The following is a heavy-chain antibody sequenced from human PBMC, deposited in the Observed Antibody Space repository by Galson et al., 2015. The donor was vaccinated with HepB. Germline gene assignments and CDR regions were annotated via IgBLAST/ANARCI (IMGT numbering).Heavy chain of an antibody. CDR3: ARMLWRYSSSSGPLRPLFDY. Sequence: RAISGDSVPSHSPASNWLRHPPSRGLEWLGRPYHRSQWYNDYAVSVKSRITINPDTSKNQFSLQLNSVTPEDTAVYYCARMLWRYSSSSGPLRPLFDYWGQGTLVTVSS. J-gene: IGHJ4*02. D-gene: IGHD6-6*01. CDR2: PYHRSQWYN. V-gene: IGHV6-1*01. CDR1: GDSVPSHSPA.